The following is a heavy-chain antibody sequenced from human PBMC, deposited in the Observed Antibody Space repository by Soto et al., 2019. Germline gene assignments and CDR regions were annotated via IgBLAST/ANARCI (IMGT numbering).Heavy chain of an antibody. V-gene: IGHV3-66*01. CDR3: ATDAVGPPNRGAFDI. CDR1: GFTVTTNH. CDR2: IYSGGST. J-gene: IGHJ3*02. Sequence: EAQLVESGGNLVQPGGSLRLSCAASGFTVTTNHMSWVRQAPGKGLEWVSIIYSGGSTYFVDSVRGRFTISRDNSKNTLYLQMNSLRAEDTAVYYCATDAVGPPNRGAFDIWGQGTMVTVSS. D-gene: IGHD1-26*01.